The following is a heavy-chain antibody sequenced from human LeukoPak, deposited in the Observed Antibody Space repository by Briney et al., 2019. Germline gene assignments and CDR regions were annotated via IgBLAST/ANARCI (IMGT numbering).Heavy chain of an antibody. Sequence: PSETLSLTCAVYGGSFSGYYWSWIRQPPGKGLEWIGEINHSGSTNYNPSLKSRVTISVDTSKSQFSLKLSSVTAADTAVYYCASQRKCSSTSCYKRFDYWGQGTLVTVSS. CDR3: ASQRKCSSTSCYKRFDY. D-gene: IGHD2-2*02. V-gene: IGHV4-34*01. J-gene: IGHJ4*02. CDR1: GGSFSGYY. CDR2: INHSGST.